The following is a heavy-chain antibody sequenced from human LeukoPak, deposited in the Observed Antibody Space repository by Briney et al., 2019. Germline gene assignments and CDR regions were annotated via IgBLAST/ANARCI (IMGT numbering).Heavy chain of an antibody. CDR2: IYSGGST. CDR3: ARERDSSGYVLAY. D-gene: IGHD3-22*01. Sequence: GGSLRLSCAVSGFTLSNSWMHWVRQAPGKGLEWVSVIYSGGSTYYIDSVKGRFTISRDNSKNTLYLQMNSLRAEDTAVYYCARERDSSGYVLAYWGQGTLVTVSS. CDR1: GFTLSNSW. J-gene: IGHJ4*02. V-gene: IGHV3-53*01.